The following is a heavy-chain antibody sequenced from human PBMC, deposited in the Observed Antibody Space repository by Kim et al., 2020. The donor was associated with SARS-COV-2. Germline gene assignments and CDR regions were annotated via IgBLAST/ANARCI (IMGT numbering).Heavy chain of an antibody. CDR1: GFTFSSYA. Sequence: GGSLRLSCAASGFTFSSYAMSWVRQAPGKGLEWVSAISGSGGSTYYADSVKGRFTISRDNSKNTLYLQMNSLRAEDTAVYYCAKVEVIGIAAAVRAFDIWGQGTMVTVSS. CDR2: ISGSGGST. D-gene: IGHD6-13*01. CDR3: AKVEVIGIAAAVRAFDI. V-gene: IGHV3-23*01. J-gene: IGHJ3*02.